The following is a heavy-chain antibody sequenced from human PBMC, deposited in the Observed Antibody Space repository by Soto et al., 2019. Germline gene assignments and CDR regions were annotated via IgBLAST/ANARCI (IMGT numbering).Heavy chain of an antibody. Sequence: SETLSLTCAVSGYSISSGYYWGWIRQPPGKGLEWIGSIYHSGSTYYNPSLKSRVTISVDTSKNQFSLKLSSVTAADTAVYYCARDRDIVVVPAATNNWFDPWGQGTLVTVSS. CDR3: ARDRDIVVVPAATNNWFDP. V-gene: IGHV4-38-2*02. CDR2: IYHSGST. J-gene: IGHJ5*02. D-gene: IGHD2-2*01. CDR1: GYSISSGYY.